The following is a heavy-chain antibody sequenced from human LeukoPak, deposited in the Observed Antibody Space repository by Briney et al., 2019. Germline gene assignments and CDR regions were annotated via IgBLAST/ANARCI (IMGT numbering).Heavy chain of an antibody. J-gene: IGHJ4*02. CDR1: GGSISSYY. V-gene: IGHV4-59*08. Sequence: SETLSLTCTVSGGSISSYYWSWIRQPPGKGLEWIGYIYYSGSTNYNPSLKSRVTISVDTSKNQFSLKLSSVTAADTAVYYCARHAGGYVDYWGQGTLVTVSS. CDR2: IYYSGST. D-gene: IGHD2-15*01. CDR3: ARHAGGYVDY.